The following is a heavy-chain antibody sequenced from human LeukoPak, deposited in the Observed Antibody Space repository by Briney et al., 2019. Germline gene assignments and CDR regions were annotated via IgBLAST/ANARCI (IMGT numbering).Heavy chain of an antibody. V-gene: IGHV1-46*01. J-gene: IGHJ3*02. D-gene: IGHD3-22*01. Sequence: ASVKVSCKASGYTFTSYYMHWVRQAPGQGLEWMGIINPSGGSTSYAQKFQGRVTITADESTNTAYMELSSLRSEDTAVYYCARPTTYYYDSSAYHVDGFDIWGQGTMVTVSS. CDR3: ARPTTYYYDSSAYHVDGFDI. CDR2: INPSGGST. CDR1: GYTFTSYY.